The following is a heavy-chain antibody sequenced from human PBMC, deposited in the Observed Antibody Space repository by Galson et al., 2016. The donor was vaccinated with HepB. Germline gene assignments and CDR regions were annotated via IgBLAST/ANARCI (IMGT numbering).Heavy chain of an antibody. D-gene: IGHD3-10*01. J-gene: IGHJ3*01. CDR2: IYYTGST. CDR3: ARTPGGYAFDL. V-gene: IGHV4-59*02. Sequence: ETLSLTCSVSGGSVTYYYWSWIRQPPGKGLEYIWYIYYTGSTNDNPSLNSRVTMSLDTSKNQLSLNLSSVTDADTAIYYCARTPGGYAFDLWGQGTMVIVSS. CDR1: GGSVTYYY.